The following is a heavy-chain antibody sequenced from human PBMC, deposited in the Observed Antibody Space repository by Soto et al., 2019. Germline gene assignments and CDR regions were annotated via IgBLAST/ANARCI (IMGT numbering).Heavy chain of an antibody. J-gene: IGHJ4*02. CDR1: GGSFSGYY. D-gene: IGHD3-3*01. V-gene: IGHV4-34*01. CDR3: ARGPAAGVIILADY. CDR2: INHSGST. Sequence: KPSETLSLTCAVYGGSFSGYYWSWIRQPPGKGLEWIGEINHSGSTNYNPSLKSRVTISVDTSKNQFSLKLSSVTAADTAGYYCARGPAAGVIILADYWGQGTLVTVSS.